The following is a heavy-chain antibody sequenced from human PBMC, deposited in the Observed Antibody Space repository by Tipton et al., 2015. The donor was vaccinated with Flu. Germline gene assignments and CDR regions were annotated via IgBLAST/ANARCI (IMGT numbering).Heavy chain of an antibody. D-gene: IGHD4-23*01. Sequence: QSGPEVKKPGASVKVSCKASGYIFTRYGISWVRQAPGQGFEWMGWISADHGETSYAEKFEGGVTLTTDTDTTTAYLDLRGLTSDDTAVYYCARDDLGYGGNVADYWGQGTLVTVSS. CDR1: GYIFTRYG. CDR2: ISADHGET. CDR3: ARDDLGYGGNVADY. J-gene: IGHJ4*02. V-gene: IGHV1-18*04.